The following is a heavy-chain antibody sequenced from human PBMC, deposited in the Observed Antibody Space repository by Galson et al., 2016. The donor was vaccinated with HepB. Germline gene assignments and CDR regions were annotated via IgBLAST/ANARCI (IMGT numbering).Heavy chain of an antibody. D-gene: IGHD1-1*01. CDR3: AKGEAASSWNAPFDY. V-gene: IGHV3-30*18. J-gene: IGHJ4*02. CDR2: ILFDGSHK. CDR1: GFTFSSYP. Sequence: SLRLSCAASGFTFSSYPMHWVRQAPGKGLEWVAIILFDGSHKYYGDSVSGRFTISRDNSKKTLYLQMNSLRADDTAVYYCAKGEAASSWNAPFDYWGQGTLVTVSA.